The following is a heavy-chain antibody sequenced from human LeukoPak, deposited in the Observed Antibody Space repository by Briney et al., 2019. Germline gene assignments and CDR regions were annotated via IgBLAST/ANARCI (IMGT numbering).Heavy chain of an antibody. Sequence: GGSLRLSCAASGFTFSSYAMSWVRQAPGKELEWVSAISGSGGSTYYADSVKGRFTISRDNSKNTLYLQMNSLRAEDTAVYYCAKVISYYDFWSGSKYYYYGMDVWGQGTTVTVSS. CDR1: GFTFSSYA. J-gene: IGHJ6*02. D-gene: IGHD3-3*01. CDR2: ISGSGGST. CDR3: AKVISYYDFWSGSKYYYYGMDV. V-gene: IGHV3-23*01.